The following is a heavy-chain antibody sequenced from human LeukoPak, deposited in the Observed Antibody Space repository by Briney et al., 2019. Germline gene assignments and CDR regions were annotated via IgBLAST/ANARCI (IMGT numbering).Heavy chain of an antibody. CDR1: GGSISGYY. CDR3: ARQGGYYGSGEFKN. D-gene: IGHD3-10*01. Sequence: KSSETLSLTCTVSGGSISGYYWSWVRQPPGKGLEWIGYIYYSGSTSYNPSLKSRVTISVDTSKNQFSLKLSSVTAADTAVYYCARQGGYYGSGEFKNWGQGTLVTVSS. V-gene: IGHV4-59*08. J-gene: IGHJ4*02. CDR2: IYYSGST.